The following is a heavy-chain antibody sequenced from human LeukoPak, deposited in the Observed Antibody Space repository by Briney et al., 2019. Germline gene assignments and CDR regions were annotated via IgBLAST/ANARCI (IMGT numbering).Heavy chain of an antibody. V-gene: IGHV3-64*01. D-gene: IGHD3-10*01. CDR1: GFTFSSYA. J-gene: IGHJ6*03. CDR2: ISSNGGST. Sequence: GGSLRLSCAASGFTFSSYAMHWVRQAPGKGLEYVSAISSNGGSTYYANSVKGRFTISRDNSKNTLYLQMGSLRAEDTAVYYCARVEGESYYYYMDVWGKGTTVTVSS. CDR3: ARVEGESYYYYMDV.